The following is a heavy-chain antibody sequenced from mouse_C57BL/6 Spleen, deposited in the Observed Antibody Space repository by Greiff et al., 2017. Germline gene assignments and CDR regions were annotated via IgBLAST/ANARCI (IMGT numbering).Heavy chain of an antibody. CDR3: ARRGAYYSNYFAY. V-gene: IGHV5-17*01. CDR2: ISSGSSSI. CDR1: GFTFSDYG. D-gene: IGHD2-5*01. Sequence: EVQRVESGGGLVKPGGSLKLSCAASGFTFSDYGMHWVRQAPEKGLEWVAYISSGSSSIYYADTVKGRITIARDNAKNTLFLQMTSLRSEDKAMFYCARRGAYYSNYFAYWGQGTLLTVSA. J-gene: IGHJ3*01.